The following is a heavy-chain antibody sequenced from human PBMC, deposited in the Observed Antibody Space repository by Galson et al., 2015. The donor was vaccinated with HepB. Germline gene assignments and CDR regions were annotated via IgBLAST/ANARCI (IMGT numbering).Heavy chain of an antibody. CDR2: INPSGGST. D-gene: IGHD6-13*01. J-gene: IGHJ5*02. CDR1: GYTFTSYY. V-gene: IGHV1-46*01. CDR3: ARERVAAAGTNWFDP. Sequence: SCKASGYTFTSYYMHWVRQAPGQGLEWMGIINPSGGSTSYAQKFQGRVTMTRDTSTSTVYMELSSLRSEDTAVYYCARERVAAAGTNWFDPWGQGTLVTVSS.